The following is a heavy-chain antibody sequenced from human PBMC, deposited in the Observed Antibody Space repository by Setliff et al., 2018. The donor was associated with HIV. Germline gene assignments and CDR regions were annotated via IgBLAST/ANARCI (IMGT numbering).Heavy chain of an antibody. CDR2: INHSGST. CDR3: ATGITMAPDY. Sequence: SETLSLTCTVSGASIGSGRSHWSWIRQRPGKGLEWIGEINHSGSTNYNPSLKSRVSISVATSKNQFSLKLTSVTAADTAVYYCATGITMAPDYWGQGSLVTVSS. D-gene: IGHD6-19*01. CDR1: GASIGSGRSH. J-gene: IGHJ4*02. V-gene: IGHV4-39*07.